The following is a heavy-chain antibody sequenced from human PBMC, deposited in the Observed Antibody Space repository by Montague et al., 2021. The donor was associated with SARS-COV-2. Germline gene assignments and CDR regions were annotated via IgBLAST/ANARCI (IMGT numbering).Heavy chain of an antibody. CDR2: ISSSGSTT. CDR1: GFTFSSYE. CDR3: ASRAPTRIVLVLYAIGGYFDY. Sequence: SLRLSCAASGFTFSSYEMNWVRQAPGKGLEWVSYISSSGSTTYYADSVKGRFTIPRDNAKNSLYLQMNSLRAEDTAVYYCASRAPTRIVLVLYAIGGYFDYWGQGTLVTVSS. J-gene: IGHJ4*02. D-gene: IGHD2-8*01. V-gene: IGHV3-48*03.